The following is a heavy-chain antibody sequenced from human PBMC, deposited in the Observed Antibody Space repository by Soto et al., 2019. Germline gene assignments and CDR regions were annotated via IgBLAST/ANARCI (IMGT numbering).Heavy chain of an antibody. Sequence: IKQKPSRGLEWLGRTYYRSKWYNDYAVSVKSRITINPDTSKNQFSLQLNSVTPEDTAVYYCARGLWGDTAMAWDAFDIWGQGTMVTVSS. J-gene: IGHJ3*02. V-gene: IGHV6-1*01. D-gene: IGHD5-18*01. CDR2: TYYRSKWYN. CDR3: ARGLWGDTAMAWDAFDI.